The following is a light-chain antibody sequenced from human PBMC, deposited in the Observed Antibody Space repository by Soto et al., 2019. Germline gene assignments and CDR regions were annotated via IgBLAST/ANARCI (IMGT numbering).Light chain of an antibody. Sequence: EIVLTQSPGTLSLSPGERATLPCRASQSVKSSYLAWYQHKPGQAPRLLIYGTSSRATGIPARFSGSGSGTDFTLTISSLEPEDFAVYYCQQRFNWPRTFGQGTKVDIK. CDR1: QSVKSSY. CDR3: QQRFNWPRT. J-gene: IGKJ1*01. V-gene: IGKV3D-20*02. CDR2: GTS.